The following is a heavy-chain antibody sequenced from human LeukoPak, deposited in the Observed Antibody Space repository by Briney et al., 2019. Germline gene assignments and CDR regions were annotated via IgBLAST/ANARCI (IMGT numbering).Heavy chain of an antibody. D-gene: IGHD3-22*01. CDR3: ARQTSSGYYKGGAFDI. J-gene: IGHJ3*02. Sequence: PSETLSLTCTVSGGSISSYYWSWIRQPPGKGLEWIGYIYYSGSTNYNPSLKSRVTISVDTSKNQFSLKLSSVTAADTAVYYCARQTSSGYYKGGAFDIWGQGTMVTVSS. CDR2: IYYSGST. V-gene: IGHV4-59*08. CDR1: GGSISSYY.